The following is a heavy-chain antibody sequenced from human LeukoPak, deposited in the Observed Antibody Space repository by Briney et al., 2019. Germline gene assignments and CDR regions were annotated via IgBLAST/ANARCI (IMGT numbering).Heavy chain of an antibody. V-gene: IGHV3-23*01. J-gene: IGHJ4*02. CDR3: ARGPEDYYDSSVYYWSYFDY. CDR2: ISGSGGST. Sequence: GGSLRLSCAASGFTFSSYAMSWVRQAPGRGLEWVSAISGSGGSTYYADSVKGRFTISRDNSKNTLYLQMNSLRAEDTAVYYCARGPEDYYDSSVYYWSYFDYWGQGPLVTVSS. CDR1: GFTFSSYA. D-gene: IGHD3-22*01.